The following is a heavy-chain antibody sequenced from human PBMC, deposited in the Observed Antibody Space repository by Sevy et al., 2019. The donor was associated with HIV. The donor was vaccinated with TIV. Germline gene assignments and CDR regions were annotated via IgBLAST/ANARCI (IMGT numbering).Heavy chain of an antibody. CDR1: GFNVGDYA. V-gene: IGHV3-49*04. J-gene: IGHJ4*02. CDR3: IRSRQLGYTAMVPDY. CDR2: MRSKAFAGTT. D-gene: IGHD5-18*01. Sequence: GGSLRLSCSTSGFNVGDYAMSWVRQSPGKGLEWVGFMRSKAFAGTTEYAASVKGRFTISTDDSKASAHLQMNSLRAEDTGVYYCIRSRQLGYTAMVPDYWGQGTLVTVSS.